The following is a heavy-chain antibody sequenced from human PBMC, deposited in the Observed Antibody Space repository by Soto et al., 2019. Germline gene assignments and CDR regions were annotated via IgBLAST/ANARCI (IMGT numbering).Heavy chain of an antibody. Sequence: ASLKVSCKASGYTFNSYAMHWVRQAPGQRLEWMGWINAGNGNTKYSQKFQGRVTITRDTSASTAYMELSSLRSEDTAVYYCARAPRFHSTSAFDYWGQRTLVTVSS. CDR2: INAGNGNT. CDR1: GYTFNSYA. J-gene: IGHJ4*02. V-gene: IGHV1-3*01. D-gene: IGHD2-2*01. CDR3: ARAPRFHSTSAFDY.